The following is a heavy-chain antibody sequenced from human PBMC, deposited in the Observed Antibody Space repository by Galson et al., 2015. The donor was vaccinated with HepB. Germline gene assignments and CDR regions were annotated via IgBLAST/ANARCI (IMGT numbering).Heavy chain of an antibody. CDR1: GFTFSSYG. CDR2: ISYDGSNK. D-gene: IGHD6-19*01. Sequence: SLRLSCAASGFTFSSYGMHWVRQAPGKGLEWVAVISYDGSNKYYADSVKGRFTISRDNSKNTLYLQMNSLRAEDTAVYYCAKDRSGWGTLDYWGQGTLVTVSS. CDR3: AKDRSGWGTLDY. J-gene: IGHJ4*02. V-gene: IGHV3-30*18.